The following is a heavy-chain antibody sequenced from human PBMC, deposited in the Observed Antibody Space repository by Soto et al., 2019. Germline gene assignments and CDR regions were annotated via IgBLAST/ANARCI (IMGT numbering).Heavy chain of an antibody. CDR2: ISCSTSYI. V-gene: IGHV3-21*01. CDR3: ARVADYCDPYYYYGMEV. J-gene: IGHJ6*02. Sequence: EVQLVESGGGLVKPGGSLRLSCAASGFTFSSYSMNWVRQAPGKGLEWVSSISCSTSYIYYADSVKGRFTICRDNAKNSLYLQMNSLRAEDTAVYYCARVADYCDPYYYYGMEVWGQGTTVTVSS. D-gene: IGHD3-22*01. CDR1: GFTFSSYS.